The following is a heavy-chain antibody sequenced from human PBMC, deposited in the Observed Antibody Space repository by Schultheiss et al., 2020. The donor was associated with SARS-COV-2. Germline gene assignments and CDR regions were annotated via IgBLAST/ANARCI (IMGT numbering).Heavy chain of an antibody. CDR3: ARLFPTYYYDRSGYYVDQ. CDR1: GFTVSSNY. CDR2: ISSSGSSI. J-gene: IGHJ5*02. Sequence: GESLKISCAASGFTVSSNYMSWIRQASGKGLEWVSYISSSGSSIYYGDSVRGRFTISRDNAKNSLYLQMNSLRAEDTAVYYCARLFPTYYYDRSGYYVDQWGQGTLVTVSS. V-gene: IGHV3-11*01. D-gene: IGHD3-22*01.